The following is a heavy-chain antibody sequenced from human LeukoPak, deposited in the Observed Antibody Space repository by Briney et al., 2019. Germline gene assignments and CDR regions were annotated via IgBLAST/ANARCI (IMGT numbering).Heavy chain of an antibody. Sequence: EASVKVSCKTSGYTFTDYYIHWVRQAPGQGLEWMGWINPDSGYTNYAQKFQGRVTMTRDTSINTAYMELSRLTSDDTAVYYCARGSRLAAAADPFDYWGQGTLVTVSS. CDR3: ARGSRLAAAADPFDY. J-gene: IGHJ4*02. CDR1: GYTFTDYY. CDR2: INPDSGYT. V-gene: IGHV1-2*02. D-gene: IGHD6-13*01.